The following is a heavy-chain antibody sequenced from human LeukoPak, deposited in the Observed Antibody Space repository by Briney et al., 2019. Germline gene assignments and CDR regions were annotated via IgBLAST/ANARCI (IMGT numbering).Heavy chain of an antibody. J-gene: IGHJ6*03. Sequence: PSQTLSLTCSVSGGSISSGNYFWSWIRQPPGKGLEWIGRFYSSGTTNYNPSLKSRVTISVDTSNNQFSLKLSSVTAADTAVYYCARGPGVSGVPPYHMGVWGKGTTVTVSS. V-gene: IGHV4-61*02. CDR2: FYSSGTT. CDR3: ARGPGVSGVPPYHMGV. CDR1: GGSISSGNYF. D-gene: IGHD3-3*01.